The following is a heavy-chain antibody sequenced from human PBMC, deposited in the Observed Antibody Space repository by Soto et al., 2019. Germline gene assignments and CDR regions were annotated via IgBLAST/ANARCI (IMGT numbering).Heavy chain of an antibody. D-gene: IGHD2-15*01. CDR1: GFSLNTRGVG. CDR3: AHRLCDSSCYWDVGFFDF. V-gene: IGHV2-5*02. J-gene: IGHJ4*02. CDR2: ISWDGEK. Sequence: SGPTLVNPTQTLTLTCPFSGFSLNTRGVGVGWIRQPPGKALEWLALISWDGEKRYRPSLKSRLTVTKDTSENQVVLTMTNMDPVDSGTYFCAHRLCDSSCYWDVGFFDFWGQGALVTVSS.